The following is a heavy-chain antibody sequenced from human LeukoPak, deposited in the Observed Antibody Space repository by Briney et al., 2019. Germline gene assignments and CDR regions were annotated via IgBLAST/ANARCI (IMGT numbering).Heavy chain of an antibody. D-gene: IGHD6-13*01. CDR2: INHSGST. CDR3: ASTAAAGTEGY. V-gene: IGHV4-34*01. J-gene: IGHJ4*02. CDR1: GGSFSGYY. Sequence: PSETLSLTCAVYGGSFSGYYWSWIRQPPGKGLEWIGEINHSGSTNYNPSLKSRVTISVDTSKNQSSLKLSSVTAADTAVYYCASTAAAGTEGYWGQGTLVTVSS.